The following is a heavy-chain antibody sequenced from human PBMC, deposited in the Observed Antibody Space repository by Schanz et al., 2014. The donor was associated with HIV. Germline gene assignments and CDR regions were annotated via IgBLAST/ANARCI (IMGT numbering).Heavy chain of an antibody. CDR1: GFRFNSYA. CDR2: VYIGDST. CDR3: SAGLSRYFFDY. V-gene: IGHV3-66*01. J-gene: IGHJ4*02. Sequence: EVQLLESGGGLVQPGGSLRLSCAVSGFRFNSYAMSWVRQAPGKGLEWVSVVYIGDSTFYANSVKGRFTISRDDSKNTLFLRMNSLRAEVTAMYYCSAGLSRYFFDYWGQGTLVTVSS.